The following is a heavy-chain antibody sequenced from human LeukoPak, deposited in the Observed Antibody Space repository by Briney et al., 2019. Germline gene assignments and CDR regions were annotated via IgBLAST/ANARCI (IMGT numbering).Heavy chain of an antibody. CDR2: ISAVGGNT. Sequence: GGSLRFSCAASGFTFRNYAMNWVRQAPGRGLQLVSSISAVGGNTYYADSVKGRFTISRDDSKNTLYLQMNSLRAEDTAVYFCAKGNGDFDRWGQGTLVTVSS. V-gene: IGHV3-23*01. CDR3: AKGNGDFDR. J-gene: IGHJ4*02. D-gene: IGHD2-8*01. CDR1: GFTFRNYA.